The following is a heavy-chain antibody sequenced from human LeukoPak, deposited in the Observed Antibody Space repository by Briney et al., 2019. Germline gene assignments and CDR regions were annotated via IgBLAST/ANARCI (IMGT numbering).Heavy chain of an antibody. V-gene: IGHV3-48*04. CDR2: ISSRGDTI. J-gene: IGHJ5*02. D-gene: IGHD5-18*01. Sequence: GGSLRLSCAASGFTFSTYWMHWVRQAPGKGLEWVSYISSRGDTIYYTDSVKGRFTISRDNAKNSLYLQMNSLRAEDTAVYYCARTGGPQLWLTWGQGTLGTVSS. CDR1: GFTFSTYW. CDR3: ARTGGPQLWLT.